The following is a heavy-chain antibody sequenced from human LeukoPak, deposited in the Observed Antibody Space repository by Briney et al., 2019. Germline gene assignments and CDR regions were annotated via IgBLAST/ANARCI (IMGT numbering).Heavy chain of an antibody. J-gene: IGHJ4*02. CDR1: GFTFSSYA. CDR3: AKEPRQGLKHSSGWYYFDY. Sequence: PGGSLRLSCAASGFTFSSYAMSWVRQAPGKGLEWVSAISGSGGSTYYADSVKGRFTISRDNSKNTLYLQMNSLRAEDTAVYYCAKEPRQGLKHSSGWYYFDYWGQGTLVTVSP. D-gene: IGHD6-19*01. V-gene: IGHV3-23*01. CDR2: ISGSGGST.